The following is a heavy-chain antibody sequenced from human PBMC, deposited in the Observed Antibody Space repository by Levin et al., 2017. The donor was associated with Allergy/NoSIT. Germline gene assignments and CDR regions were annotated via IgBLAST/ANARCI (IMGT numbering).Heavy chain of an antibody. CDR3: VRDRLHDWGDIGFDH. Sequence: AGGSLRLSCAASGFSFSSFWIHWVRQAPGKEPLWLSRIDGPGTRREYAHSVKGRFTSSRDNGKSTAFLEMTSLRVDDTAVYYCVRDRLHDWGDIGFDHWGQGSLVTVSS. CDR1: GFSFSSFW. J-gene: IGHJ4*02. CDR2: IDGPGTRR. D-gene: IGHD7-27*01. V-gene: IGHV3-74*01.